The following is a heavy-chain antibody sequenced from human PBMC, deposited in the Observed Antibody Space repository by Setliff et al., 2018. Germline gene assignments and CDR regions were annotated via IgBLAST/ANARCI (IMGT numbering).Heavy chain of an antibody. J-gene: IGHJ5*02. V-gene: IGHV3-7*01. Sequence: GGSLRLSCEASGFIFSSLWMSWVRQAPGRGLEWVANINQEGSGRYYVDSVKGRFSISRDNAKSSLYLQMNSLRADDTAVYYCARDNTLFGVVITGSWFDPWGQGTLVTVSS. D-gene: IGHD3-3*01. CDR2: INQEGSGR. CDR3: ARDNTLFGVVITGSWFDP. CDR1: GFIFSSLW.